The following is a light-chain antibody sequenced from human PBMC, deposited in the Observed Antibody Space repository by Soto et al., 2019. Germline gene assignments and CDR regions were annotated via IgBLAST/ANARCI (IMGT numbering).Light chain of an antibody. CDR1: QSVNIN. Sequence: ERVMTQSPATLSVSLGERATLSCRASQSVNINLAWYQQKPGQAPRLLIYGASTRATGIPARFSGSGSGTEFTLTISSLQSEDFAVYFCQQYIYWPATFGQGTKVDIK. V-gene: IGKV3-15*01. CDR3: QQYIYWPAT. CDR2: GAS. J-gene: IGKJ1*01.